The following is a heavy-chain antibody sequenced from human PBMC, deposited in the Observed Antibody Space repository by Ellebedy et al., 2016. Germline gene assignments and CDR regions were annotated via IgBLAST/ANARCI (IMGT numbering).Heavy chain of an antibody. Sequence: ASVKVSXXASGYTFTSYGISWVRQAPGQGLEWMGWISAYNGNTNYAQKLQGRVTMTTDTSASTAYMELSSLRSEDMAVYYCARIGLSIDIWGQGTMVTVSS. CDR1: GYTFTSYG. V-gene: IGHV1-18*03. CDR2: ISAYNGNT. J-gene: IGHJ3*02. D-gene: IGHD3-16*01. CDR3: ARIGLSIDI.